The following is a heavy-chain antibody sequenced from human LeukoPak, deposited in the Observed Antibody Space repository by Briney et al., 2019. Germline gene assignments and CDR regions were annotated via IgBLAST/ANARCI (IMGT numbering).Heavy chain of an antibody. Sequence: ASVKVSCKVSGYTLTELSMHWVRQAPGKGLEWMGGFDPEDGETIYAQKFQGRVTMTEDTSTDTAYMELSSLRSEDTAVYYCVTEDGSGSYRSFDYWGQGTLVTVSS. CDR1: GYTLTELS. D-gene: IGHD1-26*01. J-gene: IGHJ4*02. V-gene: IGHV1-24*01. CDR3: VTEDGSGSYRSFDY. CDR2: FDPEDGET.